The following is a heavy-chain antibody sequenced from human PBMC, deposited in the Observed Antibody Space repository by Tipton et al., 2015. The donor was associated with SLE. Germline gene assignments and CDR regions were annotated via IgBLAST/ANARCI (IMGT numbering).Heavy chain of an antibody. CDR2: ISYTENT. J-gene: IGHJ4*02. V-gene: IGHV4-34*11. CDR3: ATLDGQWLVR. Sequence: TLSLTCAVYGGSLSGHNWRWSWVRQAPGQGLEWIGSISYTENTNYNPSLKSRVSISVDTSKNHFSLKLSSVTAADTAVYYCATLDGQWLVRWGQGTLVTVSS. CDR1: GGSLSGHN. D-gene: IGHD6-19*01.